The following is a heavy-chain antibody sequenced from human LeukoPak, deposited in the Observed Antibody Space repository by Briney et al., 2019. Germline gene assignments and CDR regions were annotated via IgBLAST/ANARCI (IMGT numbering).Heavy chain of an antibody. D-gene: IGHD2-2*01. Sequence: GGSLRLSCAASGFTFSNHWMTWVRQAPGKGLEWVATINPDGRSKYYVDSLRGRFTISRDNAKNSLYLQMNSLRAEDTAVYYCAKSPGSLILPSRYFDYWGQGTLVTVSS. CDR3: AKSPGSLILPSRYFDY. CDR2: INPDGRSK. V-gene: IGHV3-7*03. CDR1: GFTFSNHW. J-gene: IGHJ4*02.